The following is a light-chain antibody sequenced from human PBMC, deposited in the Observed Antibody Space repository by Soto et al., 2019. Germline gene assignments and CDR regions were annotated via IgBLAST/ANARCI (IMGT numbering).Light chain of an antibody. CDR3: QQLFSFPPT. CDR1: QGISNY. J-gene: IGKJ5*01. CDR2: VAS. V-gene: IGKV1-9*01. Sequence: DIQLTQSPSFLSASVGDRVTITCRASQGISNYLAWYQQKPGKAPNLLIYVASTLQSGVPSRFSGSGSGTEFPLTFSSLQPEDLATYYCQQLFSFPPTFGQGTRLEIK.